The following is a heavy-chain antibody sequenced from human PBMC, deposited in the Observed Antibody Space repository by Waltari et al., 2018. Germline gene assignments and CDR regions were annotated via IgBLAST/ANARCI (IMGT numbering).Heavy chain of an antibody. V-gene: IGHV4-34*01. Sequence: QVQLQQWGAGLLKPSETLSLTCAVYGGSFSGYYWSWIRQPPGKGLEWIGEINHSGSTNYNPSLKSRVTISVDTSKNQFTLKLSSVTAAYTAVYYCARRRGYSSSWYPDYYYYYGMDVWGQGTTVTVSS. CDR1: GGSFSGYY. D-gene: IGHD6-13*01. CDR3: ARRRGYSSSWYPDYYYYYGMDV. J-gene: IGHJ6*02. CDR2: INHSGST.